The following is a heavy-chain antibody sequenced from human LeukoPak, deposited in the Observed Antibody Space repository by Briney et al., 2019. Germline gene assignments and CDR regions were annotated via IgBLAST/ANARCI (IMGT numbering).Heavy chain of an antibody. D-gene: IGHD6-19*01. CDR3: AKEGGSSGWYFGGKGFDY. V-gene: IGHV3-9*01. J-gene: IGHJ4*02. CDR2: ISWNSGSI. Sequence: PGGSLRLSCAASGFTFDDYAMHWVRQAPGKGLEWVSGISWNSGSIGYADSVKGRFTISRDNAKNSLYLQMNSLRAEDTALYYCAKEGGSSGWYFGGKGFDYWGQGTLVTVSS. CDR1: GFTFDDYA.